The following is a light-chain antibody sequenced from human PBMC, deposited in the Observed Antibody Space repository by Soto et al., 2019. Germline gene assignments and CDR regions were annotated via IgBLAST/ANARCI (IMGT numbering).Light chain of an antibody. V-gene: IGLV2-8*01. J-gene: IGLJ2*01. CDR1: SSDVGAYSY. CDR2: EVS. Sequence: QSALTQPPSASGSPGQSVTISCTGTSSDVGAYSYVSWYQQHPGKAPKLMIYEVSKRPSGVPDRFSGSKSGNTASLTVSGLQAEDEADCYCSSYAGSNNFVVFGGGTKVTVL. CDR3: SSYAGSNNFVV.